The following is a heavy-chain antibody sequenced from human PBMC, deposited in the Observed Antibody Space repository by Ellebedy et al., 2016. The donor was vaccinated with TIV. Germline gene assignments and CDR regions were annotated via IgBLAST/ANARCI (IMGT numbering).Heavy chain of an antibody. J-gene: IGHJ4*02. CDR1: RVTFRSYW. D-gene: IGHD3-3*01. V-gene: IGHV3-74*01. CDR2: INNDGSST. Sequence: GESLKISCAASRVTFRSYWMHWVRQAPGEGLVWVARINNDGSSTNYADSVKGRFTISRDNAKSILYLQMNSLRVEDTAMYYCAGDLDVWGQGILVTVSS. CDR3: AGDLDV.